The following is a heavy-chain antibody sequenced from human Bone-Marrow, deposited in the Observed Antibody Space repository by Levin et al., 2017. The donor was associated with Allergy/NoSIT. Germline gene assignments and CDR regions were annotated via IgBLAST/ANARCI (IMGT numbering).Heavy chain of an antibody. CDR2: IWYNGNND. D-gene: IGHD3-10*01. Sequence: GGSLRLSCAASGFTFSSYGMHWVRQAPGKGLEWVATIWYNGNNDFYAESVKGRFTISRDNSKNTLYVQMNSLRFEDTAVYFCARDEVRGTHMDVWAKGPRSPSPQ. CDR3: ARDEVRGTHMDV. CDR1: GFTFSSYG. J-gene: IGHJ6*04. V-gene: IGHV3-33*08.